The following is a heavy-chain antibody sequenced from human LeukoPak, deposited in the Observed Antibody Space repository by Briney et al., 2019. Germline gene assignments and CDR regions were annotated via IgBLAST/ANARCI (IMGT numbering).Heavy chain of an antibody. V-gene: IGHV4-30-4*01. D-gene: IGHD3-10*01. CDR1: GGSISSGDYY. J-gene: IGHJ3*02. Sequence: SETLSLTCTVSGGSISSGDYYWSWIRQPPGKGLEWIGYIYYSGSTYYNPSLKSRVTISVDTSKNQFSLKLSSVTAADTAVYYCARDIPLYGSGIDTWGQGTMVTVSS. CDR2: IYYSGST. CDR3: ARDIPLYGSGIDT.